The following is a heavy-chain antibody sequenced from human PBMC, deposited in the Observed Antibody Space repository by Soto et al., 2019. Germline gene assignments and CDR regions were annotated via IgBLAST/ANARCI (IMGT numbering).Heavy chain of an antibody. CDR1: GCTFSSYA. CDR2: IIPIFGTA. CDR3: ARAPSKQWLVRLNGFGP. J-gene: IGHJ5*02. Sequence: QVQLVQSGAEVKKPGSSVKVSCKASGCTFSSYAISWVRQAPGQGLEWMGGIIPIFGTANYAQKFQGRVTITADESTSTAYRALSSLRSDDTAVYYCARAPSKQWLVRLNGFGPWGQGTLVTVSS. D-gene: IGHD6-19*01. V-gene: IGHV1-69*01.